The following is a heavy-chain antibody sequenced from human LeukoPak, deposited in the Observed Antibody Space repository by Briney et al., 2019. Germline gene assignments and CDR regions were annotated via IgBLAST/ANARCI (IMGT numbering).Heavy chain of an antibody. J-gene: IGHJ4*02. CDR3: ARDAFKREYYYPY. V-gene: IGHV3-30*02. CDR1: GSSFSSYD. D-gene: IGHD2-2*01. Sequence: GGSLRLSCAASGSSFSSYDMHWVRQAPGKGLEWVAFIRYDESVKYYADSVKGRFTISRDNSKNTLYLEMNSLRAEDTALYYCARDAFKREYYYPYWQRGTLVTVSS. CDR2: IRYDESVK.